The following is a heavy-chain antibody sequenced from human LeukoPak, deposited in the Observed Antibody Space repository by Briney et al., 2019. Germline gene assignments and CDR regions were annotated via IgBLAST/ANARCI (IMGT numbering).Heavy chain of an antibody. V-gene: IGHV3-30*04. D-gene: IGHD3-3*01. Sequence: GGSLRLSCAVSGITFSTTGLHWVRQAPGKGPEWVAMISPDGSTTFYTDSMKGRLTISRDNSNNTLYLQMNSLRLEDTALYYCATEGEEWTNFDYWGQGTLVTVSS. CDR1: GITFSTTG. CDR2: ISPDGSTT. CDR3: ATEGEEWTNFDY. J-gene: IGHJ4*02.